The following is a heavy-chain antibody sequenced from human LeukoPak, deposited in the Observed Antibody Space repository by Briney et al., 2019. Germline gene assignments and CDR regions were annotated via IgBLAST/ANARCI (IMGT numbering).Heavy chain of an antibody. CDR2: LNSGGGTT. J-gene: IGHJ4*02. CDR3: AKGAYSSSWYLFDD. D-gene: IGHD6-13*01. V-gene: IGHV3-23*01. CDR1: GFTLSNHP. Sequence: GGSLRLSCAASGFTLSNHPMNWVRQAPGKGLEWVSVLNSGGGTTLYADSVKGRFTISRDNSKNTLYLQINSLRDDDTAVYFCAKGAYSSSWYLFDDWGQGTLVTVSS.